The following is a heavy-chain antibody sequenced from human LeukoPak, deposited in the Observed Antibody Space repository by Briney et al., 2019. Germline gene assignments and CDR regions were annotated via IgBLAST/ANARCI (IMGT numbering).Heavy chain of an antibody. CDR2: ISYDGSNK. Sequence: GGSLRLSCAASGFTFSSYAMHWVRQAPGKGLEGVAVISYDGSNKYYADSVKGRFTISRDNSKNTLYLQMNSLRAEDTAVYYCAREKRDSSGYSFDYWGQGTLVTVSS. V-gene: IGHV3-30-3*01. D-gene: IGHD3-22*01. CDR3: AREKRDSSGYSFDY. J-gene: IGHJ4*02. CDR1: GFTFSSYA.